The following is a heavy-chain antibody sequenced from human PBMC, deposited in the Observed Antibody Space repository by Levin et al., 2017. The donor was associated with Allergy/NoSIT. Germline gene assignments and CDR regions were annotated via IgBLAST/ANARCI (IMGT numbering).Heavy chain of an antibody. CDR2: IYYSGST. V-gene: IGHV4-39*07. CDR3: ARDEIVVAANAFDI. J-gene: IGHJ3*02. Sequence: SETLSLTCTVSGGSISSTSYYWGWIRQPPGKGLEWIGNIYYSGSTYYNPSLKSRVTISIDTSKNQFSLRLSSVTAADTAVYYCARDEIVVAANAFDIWGQGTMVTVSS. CDR1: GGSISSTSYY. D-gene: IGHD6-19*01.